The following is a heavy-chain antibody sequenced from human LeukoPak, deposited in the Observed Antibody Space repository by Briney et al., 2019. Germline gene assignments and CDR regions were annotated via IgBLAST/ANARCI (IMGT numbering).Heavy chain of an antibody. J-gene: IGHJ4*02. CDR2: IYYSGST. CDR1: GGSISSSSYF. Sequence: SETLSLTCTVSGGSISSSSYFWGWIRQPPGKGLEWIVSIYYSGSTYYSPSLKSRVTISVDTSKNQFSLKLSSVTAADTAVYYCARRGYSSGWYYFDYWGQGTLVTVSS. CDR3: ARRGYSSGWYYFDY. D-gene: IGHD6-19*01. V-gene: IGHV4-39*01.